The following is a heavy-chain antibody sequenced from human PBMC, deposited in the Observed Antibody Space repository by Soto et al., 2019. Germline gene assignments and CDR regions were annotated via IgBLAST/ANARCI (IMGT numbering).Heavy chain of an antibody. Sequence: QVTLKESGPPLVKPTQTLTLTCTVSGLSLRTTGVGVGWVRQPPGKALEWLALRYWDDDQRYSRSLRRRLTIDNDTSEKQVVLTMTNRANVHTATYYSVQSRWGGDCLEIYSSRAYTGLDVWGQGTTVTVSS. CDR2: RYWDDDQ. J-gene: IGHJ6*02. CDR3: VQSRWGGDCLEIYSSRAYTGLDV. D-gene: IGHD2-21*02. CDR1: GLSLRTTGVG. V-gene: IGHV2-5*02.